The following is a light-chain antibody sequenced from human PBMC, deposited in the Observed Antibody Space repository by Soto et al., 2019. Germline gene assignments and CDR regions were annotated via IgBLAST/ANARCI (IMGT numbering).Light chain of an antibody. CDR2: DAS. V-gene: IGKV3-11*01. CDR1: QSVSSY. Sequence: PRERATLSCRASQSVSSYLAWYQQKPGQAPRLLIYDASNRATGIPARFSGSGSGTDFTLTISSLEPEDFAVYYCQQRSNWPPNFGQGTRLEIK. J-gene: IGKJ5*01. CDR3: QQRSNWPPN.